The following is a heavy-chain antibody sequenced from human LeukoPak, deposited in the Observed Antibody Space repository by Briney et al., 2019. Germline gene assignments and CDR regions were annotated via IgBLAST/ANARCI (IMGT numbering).Heavy chain of an antibody. Sequence: GGSLRLSCAASGFTFSSYSMNWVRQAPGKGLEWVSSISSSSSYIYYADSVKGRFTISRDSAKNSLYLQMNSLRAEDTAVYYCASGDSLHFDYWGQGTLVTVSS. CDR2: ISSSSSYI. CDR3: ASGDSLHFDY. V-gene: IGHV3-21*01. J-gene: IGHJ4*02. CDR1: GFTFSSYS. D-gene: IGHD4-17*01.